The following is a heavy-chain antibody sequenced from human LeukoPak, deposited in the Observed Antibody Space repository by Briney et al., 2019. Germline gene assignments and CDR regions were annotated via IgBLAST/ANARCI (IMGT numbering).Heavy chain of an antibody. Sequence: ASVKVSCKASGYTFSNHGISWVRQAPGQGLEWMGWISGYNGNTNYAQNFQGRVTMTTGTSTSTAYMELRSLRHDDTAIYYCARDEWQQLVLIEYWGQGTLVTVSS. J-gene: IGHJ4*02. CDR1: GYTFSNHG. CDR2: ISGYNGNT. CDR3: ARDEWQQLVLIEY. D-gene: IGHD6-13*01. V-gene: IGHV1-18*01.